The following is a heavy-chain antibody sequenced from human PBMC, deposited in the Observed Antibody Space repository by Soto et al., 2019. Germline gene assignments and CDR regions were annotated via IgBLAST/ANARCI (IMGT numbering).Heavy chain of an antibody. J-gene: IGHJ5*02. CDR2: INTDGSST. CDR3: AKSGVDTFVVSS. CDR1: GFTFSSFW. Sequence: EVQLVESGGGLVQPGWSLRLSCAVSGFTFSSFWMHWVRHAPGEGLLWVSRINTDGSSTSDADSVKGRYTISRDNAKNTLYRQMNSLRVEDTAMYYCAKSGVDTFVVSSWGQGTLVTVSS. V-gene: IGHV3-74*01. D-gene: IGHD2-8*02.